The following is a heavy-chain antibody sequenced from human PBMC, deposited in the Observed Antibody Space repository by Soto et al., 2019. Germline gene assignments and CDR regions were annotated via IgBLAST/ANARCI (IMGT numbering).Heavy chain of an antibody. CDR1: GFTFSSYW. D-gene: IGHD3-22*01. CDR3: ARTLDGNYYDSRSFDY. Sequence: EVQLVESGGGLVQPGGSLRLSCEVSGFTFSSYWMHWVRQAPGKGLVCVSRINSDGSRTIYADSVKGRFTISRDNGKNTLYLQMNSLRAEDTAMYYCARTLDGNYYDSRSFDYWGQGTLVTVPS. CDR2: INSDGSRT. J-gene: IGHJ4*02. V-gene: IGHV3-74*01.